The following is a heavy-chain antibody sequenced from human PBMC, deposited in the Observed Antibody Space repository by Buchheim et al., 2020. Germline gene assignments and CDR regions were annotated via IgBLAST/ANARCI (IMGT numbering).Heavy chain of an antibody. J-gene: IGHJ5*02. V-gene: IGHV4-30-4*01. CDR2: IYTSGST. Sequence: QVQLQESGPGLVKPSQTLSLTCAVSGGSFSSGDYFWTWIRQPPGKGLEWVGSIYTSGSTYYNASLKSRVIISIDTSKNHFPLNLGSVTTADTAVYYCARGDVATAGPRWFDPWGQGAL. CDR3: ARGDVATAGPRWFDP. D-gene: IGHD6-13*01. CDR1: GGSFSSGDYF.